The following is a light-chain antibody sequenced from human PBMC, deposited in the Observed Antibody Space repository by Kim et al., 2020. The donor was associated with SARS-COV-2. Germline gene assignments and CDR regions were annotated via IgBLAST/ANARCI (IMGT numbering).Light chain of an antibody. CDR1: SGHSSYD. Sequence: QLVLTQSPSASASLGASVKLTCTLSSGHSSYDIAWHQQRPEKGPRYLMKLNSDGSHSKGDGIPDRFSGSSSGAERYLTISSIQSEDEADYYCQTWGTGIRVFGGGTQLTVL. CDR3: QTWGTGIRV. V-gene: IGLV4-69*01. J-gene: IGLJ3*02. CDR2: LNSDGSH.